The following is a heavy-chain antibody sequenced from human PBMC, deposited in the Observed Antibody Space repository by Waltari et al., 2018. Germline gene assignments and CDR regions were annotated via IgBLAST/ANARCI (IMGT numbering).Heavy chain of an antibody. J-gene: IGHJ3*02. D-gene: IGHD3-3*01. CDR1: GFTFRNHG. Sequence: QVQLVESGGGVVQSGRSLRLSCVGSGFTFRNHGMNWVRQVPGKGFEGVAGKWYDGSNKNYVDSVKGRFTISRDNSKNTLYLEMNSLRAEDTAVYFCARGDGGSGLGASDIWGQGTMVTVSS. CDR2: KWYDGSNK. V-gene: IGHV3-33*01. CDR3: ARGDGGSGLGASDI.